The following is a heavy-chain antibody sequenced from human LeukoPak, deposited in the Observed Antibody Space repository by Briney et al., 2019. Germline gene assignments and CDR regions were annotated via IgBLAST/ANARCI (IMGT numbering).Heavy chain of an antibody. CDR2: IRHDESKT. CDR1: GLIFSSYG. Sequence: GGSLRLSCAASGLIFSSYGMHWVRQAPGEGLEWVAYIRHDESKTFYADSVKGRFTISRDNSKNTLYLQMHSLRAEDTALYYCTKPVIPSAYQGTYYMDVWGKGATVTVSS. CDR3: TKPVIPSAYQGTYYMDV. V-gene: IGHV3-30*02. D-gene: IGHD3-16*01. J-gene: IGHJ6*03.